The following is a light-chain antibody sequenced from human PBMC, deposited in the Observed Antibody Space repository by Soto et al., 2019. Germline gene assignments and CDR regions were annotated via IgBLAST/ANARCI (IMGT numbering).Light chain of an antibody. V-gene: IGKV3-15*01. CDR1: QSVGTK. J-gene: IGKJ1*01. Sequence: ETVLTQSPATLSVSPGERATLSCGASQSVGTKLAWYQQKPGQAPRLLIYGASTRATAIPARFSGDGSGTEFTLTISSLQPDDFATYYCQQYNSYSPWTFGQGTKVDIK. CDR3: QQYNSYSPWT. CDR2: GAS.